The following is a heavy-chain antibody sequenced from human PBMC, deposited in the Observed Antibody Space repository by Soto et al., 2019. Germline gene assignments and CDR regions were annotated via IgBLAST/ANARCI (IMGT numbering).Heavy chain of an antibody. CDR3: ARGIEGWYQGRYYYGMDV. D-gene: IGHD6-19*01. J-gene: IGHJ6*02. Sequence: QVQLQESGPGLVKPSETLSLTCTVSGGSVSSGSYYWSWIRQPPGKGLEWIGYIYYSGSTNYNPSRESRVPMSVXXSKNQFSLKLSSVTAADTAVYYCARGIEGWYQGRYYYGMDVWGQGTTVTVSS. CDR1: GGSVSSGSYY. V-gene: IGHV4-61*01. CDR2: IYYSGST.